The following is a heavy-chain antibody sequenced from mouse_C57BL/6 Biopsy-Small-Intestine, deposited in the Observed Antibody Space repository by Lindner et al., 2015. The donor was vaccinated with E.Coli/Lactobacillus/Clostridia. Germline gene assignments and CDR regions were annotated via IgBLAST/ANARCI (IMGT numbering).Heavy chain of an antibody. J-gene: IGHJ2*01. V-gene: IGHV1-63*01. Sequence: VQLQESGAELVRPGTSVMMSCRASGYTFTDYWIGWAKQRPGHGLEWIGGIYPGDGNIHYNEKFKGKATLTADKSSSTAYMQFSSLTSEDHAIYYCARGIYYGNDRYYFDYWGQGTTLTVSS. CDR2: IYPGDGNI. CDR1: GYTFTDYW. CDR3: ARGIYYGNDRYYFDY. D-gene: IGHD2-1*01.